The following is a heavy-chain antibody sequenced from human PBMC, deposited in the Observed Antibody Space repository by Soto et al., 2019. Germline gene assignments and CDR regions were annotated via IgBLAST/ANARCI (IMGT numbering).Heavy chain of an antibody. CDR3: ARSYSSGWEFDY. CDR2: ISSTGRTI. D-gene: IGHD6-19*01. J-gene: IGHJ4*02. CDR1: GLTFSNYY. V-gene: IGHV3-11*01. Sequence: KTGGSLRLSCGASGLTFSNYYMSWIRQAPGKGLEWVSYISSTGRTIYYADSVKGRFTVSRDNAQNSLSLKLNSLRVEDTAVYYCARSYSSGWEFDYWGQGTQVTVSS.